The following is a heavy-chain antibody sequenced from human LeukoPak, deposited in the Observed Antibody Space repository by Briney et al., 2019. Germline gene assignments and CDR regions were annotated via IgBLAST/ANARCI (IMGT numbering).Heavy chain of an antibody. CDR1: GFTFRSYG. D-gene: IGHD1-26*01. CDR2: IWYDGSEK. CDR3: ARDGGSYGDYYDS. V-gene: IGHV3-33*01. Sequence: GGSLRLSCAASGFTFRSYGMHWVRQAPGKGLEWVAVIWYDGSEKYYGDSVKGRFTISRDNSKNTVYLQMHRLRAEDTAVYYCARDGGSYGDYYDSWGQGTLVTVSS. J-gene: IGHJ4*02.